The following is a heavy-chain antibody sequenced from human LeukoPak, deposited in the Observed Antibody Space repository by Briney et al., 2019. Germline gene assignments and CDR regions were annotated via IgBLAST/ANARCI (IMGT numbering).Heavy chain of an antibody. CDR1: GFTFTSSA. V-gene: IGHV1-58*01. D-gene: IGHD2-15*01. Sequence: SVKVSCKASGFTFTSSAVQWVRQARGQRLEWIGWIVVGSGNTNYAQKFQERVTITRDMSTSTAYMELSSLRSEDTAVYYCAAGYCSGGSCYSDYYNGMDVWGKGTTVTVSS. CDR3: AAGYCSGGSCYSDYYNGMDV. CDR2: IVVGSGNT. J-gene: IGHJ6*04.